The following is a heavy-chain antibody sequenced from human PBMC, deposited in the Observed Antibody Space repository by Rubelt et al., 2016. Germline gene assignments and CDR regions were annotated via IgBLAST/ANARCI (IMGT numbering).Heavy chain of an antibody. CDR2: ITSGSDII. Sequence: GGGLVKPGGSLRLSCAASGFTFSDYYMSWIRQAPGKGQEWLSYITSGSDIIHYADSVKGRLTISRDNAKKSLYLQMNSLRVEDTAVYYCATRGSWGQGTLVTVSS. V-gene: IGHV3-11*01. CDR1: GFTFSDYY. D-gene: IGHD5-12*01. J-gene: IGHJ5*02. CDR3: ATRGS.